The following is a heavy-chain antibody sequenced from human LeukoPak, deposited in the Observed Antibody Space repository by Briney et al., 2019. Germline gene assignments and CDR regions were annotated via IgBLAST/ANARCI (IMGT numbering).Heavy chain of an antibody. Sequence: ASVKVSCKASGYTFTSYYMHWVRQTPGQRLEWMGMINPSGGSTSYAQKFQGRVTITRDTSTSTVYMELSSLRSEDTAAYYCARAGPDESFDYWGQGTLVTVSS. V-gene: IGHV1-46*01. J-gene: IGHJ4*02. CDR3: ARAGPDESFDY. CDR1: GYTFTSYY. CDR2: INPSGGST. D-gene: IGHD1-14*01.